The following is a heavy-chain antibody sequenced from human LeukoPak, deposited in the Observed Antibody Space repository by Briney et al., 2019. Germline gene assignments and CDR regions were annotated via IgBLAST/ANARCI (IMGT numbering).Heavy chain of an antibody. J-gene: IGHJ6*03. CDR3: ARWLQMYYHYYMDV. D-gene: IGHD5-24*01. V-gene: IGHV1-2*02. Sequence: ASVKVSCKASGYTFTGYYIHWVRQAPGQGLEWMGWINPNSGGTNYAQKFQGRVTMTRDTSISTAYMELSRLRSDDTAVYYCARWLQMYYHYYMDVWGKGTTVTISS. CDR2: INPNSGGT. CDR1: GYTFTGYY.